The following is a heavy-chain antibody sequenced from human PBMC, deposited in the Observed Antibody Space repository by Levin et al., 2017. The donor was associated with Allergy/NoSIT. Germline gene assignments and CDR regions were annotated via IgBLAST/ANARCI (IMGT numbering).Heavy chain of an antibody. Sequence: SCTVSGGSISSYYWSWIRQPPGKGLEWIGYIYYSGSTNYNPSLKSRVTISVDTSKNQFSLKLSSVTAADTAVYYCAQGSGSYYNWFDPWGQGTLVTVSS. J-gene: IGHJ5*02. CDR2: IYYSGST. D-gene: IGHD3-10*01. V-gene: IGHV4-59*01. CDR3: AQGSGSYYNWFDP. CDR1: GGSISSYY.